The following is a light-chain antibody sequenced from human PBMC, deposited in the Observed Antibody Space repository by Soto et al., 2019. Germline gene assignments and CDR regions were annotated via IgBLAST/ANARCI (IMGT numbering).Light chain of an antibody. Sequence: QSVLTQPASVSGAPRQSITISRTGTSSDVGGYNFVSWYQQPTGQAPKFMIYEVTNRPSGVSNRFSGSKTGNTASLTISGLQAEYGADYYSLSFTSWHTCAFGTGTKGTV. CDR1: SSDVGGYNF. J-gene: IGLJ1*01. CDR3: LSFTSWHTCA. CDR2: EVT. V-gene: IGLV2-14*03.